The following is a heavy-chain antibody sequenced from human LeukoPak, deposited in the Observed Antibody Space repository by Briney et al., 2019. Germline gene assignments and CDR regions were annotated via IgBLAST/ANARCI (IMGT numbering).Heavy chain of an antibody. CDR3: ARYNWNYEVRGSYYYYYMDV. J-gene: IGHJ6*03. D-gene: IGHD1-7*01. Sequence: PSETLSLTCTVSGYSISSGYYWSWSRQPPGKGLEWIGYIYTSGSTNYNPSLKSRVTISVDTSKNQFSLKLSSVTAADTAVYYCARYNWNYEVRGSYYYYYMDVWGKGTTVTVSS. CDR2: IYTSGST. CDR1: GYSISSGYY. V-gene: IGHV4-38-2*02.